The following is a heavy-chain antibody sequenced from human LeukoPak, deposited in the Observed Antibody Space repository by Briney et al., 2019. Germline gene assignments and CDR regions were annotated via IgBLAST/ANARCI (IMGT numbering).Heavy chain of an antibody. D-gene: IGHD3-22*01. CDR3: ARGRDHYDSSSDI. Sequence: ASVKVSRKASGYIFTSYGIIWVRQAPGQGLEWMGWISAYNGNTNYAQKFQGRVTMTTDTSTSTAYMELRSLRSDDTAVYYCARGRDHYDSSSDIWGQGTMVTVSS. V-gene: IGHV1-18*01. J-gene: IGHJ3*02. CDR2: ISAYNGNT. CDR1: GYIFTSYG.